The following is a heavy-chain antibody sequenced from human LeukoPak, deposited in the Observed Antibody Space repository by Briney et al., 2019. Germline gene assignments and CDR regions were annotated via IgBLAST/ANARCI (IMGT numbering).Heavy chain of an antibody. CDR3: ARVTPRHLMVYARRDYYYYYMDV. CDR1: GGSFSGYY. J-gene: IGHJ6*03. D-gene: IGHD2-8*01. Sequence: SETLSLTCAVYGGSFSGYYWSWIRQPPGKGLEWIGEINHSGSTNYNPSLKSRVTISVDTSKNQFSLKLSSVTAADTAVYYCARVTPRHLMVYARRDYYYYYMDVWGKGTTVTVSS. V-gene: IGHV4-34*01. CDR2: INHSGST.